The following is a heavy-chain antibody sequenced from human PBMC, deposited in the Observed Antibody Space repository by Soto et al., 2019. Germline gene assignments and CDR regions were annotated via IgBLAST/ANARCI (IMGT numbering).Heavy chain of an antibody. CDR3: AKNGGLVVATIQDY. CDR2: ISGSGGST. D-gene: IGHD5-12*01. CDR1: GFTFSSYA. J-gene: IGHJ4*02. V-gene: IGHV3-23*01. Sequence: GGSLRLSCAASGFTFSSYAISWVRQAPGKGLEWVSAISGSGGSTYYADSVKGRFTISRDNSKNTLYLQMNSLRAEDTAVYYCAKNGGLVVATIQDYWGQGTLVTVSS.